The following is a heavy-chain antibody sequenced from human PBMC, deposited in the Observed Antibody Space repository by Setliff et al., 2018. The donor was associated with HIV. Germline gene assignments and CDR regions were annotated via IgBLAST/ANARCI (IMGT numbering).Heavy chain of an antibody. Sequence: GGSLRLSCLASGFTFNNAWMSWVRQTPEKGLEWVGRISSKETGGTTDSAPPVKGRFTISRDDSKNTLYLQMNSLKTEDTAVYYCTTGTRRVDWGQGALVTVSS. CDR1: GFTFNNAW. J-gene: IGHJ4*02. V-gene: IGHV3-15*01. CDR3: TTGTRRVD. CDR2: ISSKETGGTT. D-gene: IGHD2-21*01.